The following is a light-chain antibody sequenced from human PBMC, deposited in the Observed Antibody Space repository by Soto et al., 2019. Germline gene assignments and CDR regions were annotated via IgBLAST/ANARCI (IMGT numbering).Light chain of an antibody. Sequence: EIVMTQSPATLSLSPGERATLSCRASQSISSNLAWYQQKPGQAPRLLIYDASNRATGIPARFSGSGSGTDFTLTISSLQPEDSATYYCQQAHSFPTFGQGTKVDIK. CDR1: QSISSN. J-gene: IGKJ1*01. V-gene: IGKV3-11*01. CDR3: QQAHSFPT. CDR2: DAS.